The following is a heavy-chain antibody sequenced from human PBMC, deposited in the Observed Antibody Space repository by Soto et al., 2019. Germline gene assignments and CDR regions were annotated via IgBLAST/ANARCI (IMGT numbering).Heavy chain of an antibody. V-gene: IGHV4-34*02. Sequence: QVQLQQWGAGLLKPSETLSLTCAVYGGSVGGYYWSWVRQPPGKGLEWIGEINHSGSITYAPSLTSRGTMSVDTSKNQFSLRLNSVPAADTAVYYCARGEVATGVFWGQGTQVTVSS. CDR3: ARGEVATGVF. J-gene: IGHJ4*02. CDR2: INHSGSI. D-gene: IGHD5-12*01. CDR1: GGSVGGYY.